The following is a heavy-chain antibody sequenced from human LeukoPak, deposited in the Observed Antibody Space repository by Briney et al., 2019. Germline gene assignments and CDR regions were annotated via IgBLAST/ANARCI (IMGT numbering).Heavy chain of an antibody. J-gene: IGHJ4*02. CDR1: GFTFSSYA. CDR2: ISGSGGST. Sequence: PGASLRLSCAASGFTFSSYAMSWVRQAPGKGLEWVSAISGSGGSTYYADSVKGRFTISRDNSKNTLYLQMNSQRAEDTAVYYCAKVEQQLVLGYFDYWGQGTLVTVSS. V-gene: IGHV3-23*01. D-gene: IGHD6-13*01. CDR3: AKVEQQLVLGYFDY.